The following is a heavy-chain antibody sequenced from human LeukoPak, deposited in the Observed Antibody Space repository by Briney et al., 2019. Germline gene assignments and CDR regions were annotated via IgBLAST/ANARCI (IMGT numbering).Heavy chain of an antibody. CDR2: IYSGGTT. V-gene: IGHV3-66*01. J-gene: IGHJ3*02. D-gene: IGHD7-27*01. CDR3: ARETGDDAFDI. CDR1: GFTVSSNY. Sequence: GGSLRLSCAASGFTVSSNYMSWVRQAPGKGLEWVSVIYSGGTTYYADSVKGRFTISRDNSKKTLYLQMNSLRAEDTAVYYCARETGDDAFDIWCQGTMVTVSS.